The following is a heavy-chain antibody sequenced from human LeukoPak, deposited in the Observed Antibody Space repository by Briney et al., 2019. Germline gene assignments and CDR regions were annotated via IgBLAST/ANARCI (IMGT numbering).Heavy chain of an antibody. J-gene: IGHJ4*02. Sequence: SETLSLTCTVSGCSISSYYWSWIRQPPGKGLDWIGYIYYSGSTNYNPSLKSRVTISVDTSKNRFSLKLSSVTAADTAVYYCARAPYDSGGYYDYYFDYWGQGTLVTVSS. CDR3: ARAPYDSGGYYDYYFDY. V-gene: IGHV4-59*08. CDR2: IYYSGST. D-gene: IGHD3-22*01. CDR1: GCSISSYY.